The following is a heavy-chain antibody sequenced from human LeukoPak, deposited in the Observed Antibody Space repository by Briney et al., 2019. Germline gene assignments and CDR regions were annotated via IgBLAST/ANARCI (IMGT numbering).Heavy chain of an antibody. CDR2: INTYNGNT. J-gene: IGHJ4*02. V-gene: IGHV1-18*04. CDR3: ARADTAMVFFDY. D-gene: IGHD5-18*01. CDR1: GYTFTSYG. Sequence: ASVKVSCKASGYTFTSYGISWVRQAPGQGLEWMGWINTYNGNTNYAQNLQGRVTMTTDTSTSTAYTELRSLRSDDTAVYYCARADTAMVFFDYWGQGTLVTVSS.